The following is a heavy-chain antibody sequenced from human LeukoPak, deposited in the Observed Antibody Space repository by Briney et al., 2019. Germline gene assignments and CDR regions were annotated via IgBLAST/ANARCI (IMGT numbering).Heavy chain of an antibody. Sequence: PSETLSLTCTVSGGSISSGGYYWSWIRQHPGKGLEWIGYIYYSGSTYYNPSLKSRVTISVDTSKNQFSLKLSSVTAADTAVYYCARDRRVAAAGDYYYYGMDVWGQGTTVTVSS. CDR3: ARDRRVAAAGDYYYYGMDV. CDR1: GGSISSGGYY. V-gene: IGHV4-31*03. J-gene: IGHJ6*02. D-gene: IGHD6-13*01. CDR2: IYYSGST.